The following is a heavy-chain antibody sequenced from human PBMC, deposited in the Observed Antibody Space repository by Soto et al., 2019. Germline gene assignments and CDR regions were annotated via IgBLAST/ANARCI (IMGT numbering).Heavy chain of an antibody. CDR1: GYTFTSYG. CDR2: ISAYNGNT. Sequence: GASVKVSCKASGYTFTSYGISWVRQAPGQGLEGMGWISAYNGNTNYAQKLQGRVTMTTDTSTSTAYMELRSLRSDDTAVYYCARDNYCSSTSCYYGYYYYGMDVWGQGTTVTVSS. V-gene: IGHV1-18*04. CDR3: ARDNYCSSTSCYYGYYYYGMDV. D-gene: IGHD2-2*01. J-gene: IGHJ6*02.